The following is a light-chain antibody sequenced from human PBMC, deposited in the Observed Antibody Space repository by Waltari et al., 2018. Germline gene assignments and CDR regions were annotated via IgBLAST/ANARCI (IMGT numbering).Light chain of an antibody. J-gene: IGKJ1*01. CDR3: QEYGALPAT. CDR2: EAS. Sequence: WRASQKIRRYLSWDQQKPGQPHRRRINEASWRPTGIPYRLSGSVCVTDFSISMSGLEPEDSAVYYCQEYGALPATFGQGTKVEIK. CDR1: QKIRRY. V-gene: IGKV3-20*01.